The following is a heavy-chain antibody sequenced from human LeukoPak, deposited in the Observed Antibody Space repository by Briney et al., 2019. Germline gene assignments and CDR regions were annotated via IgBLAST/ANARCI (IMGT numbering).Heavy chain of an antibody. D-gene: IGHD6-19*01. J-gene: IGHJ4*02. CDR3: AKDSSGWSPYYFDY. CDR1: GFTVSSNY. Sequence: PGGSLRLSCAASGFTVSSNYMSWVRQAPGKGLEWVSAISGSGGSTYYADSVKGRFTISRDNSKNTLYLQMNSLRAEDTAVYYCAKDSSGWSPYYFDYWGQGTLVTVSS. V-gene: IGHV3-23*01. CDR2: ISGSGGST.